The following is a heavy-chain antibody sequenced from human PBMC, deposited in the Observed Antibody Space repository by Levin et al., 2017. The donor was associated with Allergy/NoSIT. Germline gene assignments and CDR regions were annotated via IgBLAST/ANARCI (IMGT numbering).Heavy chain of an antibody. CDR2: TYFRSKWNY. CDR3: AKALERYDYRVDD. Sequence: SQTLSLTCAISGVSVSSNNVAWNWISQSPSRGLEWLGRTYFRSKWNYDYASSVKSRITIKPETSKNTLSLVLNSVTPEELAVFYCAKALERYDYRVDDWGQGTTVTVS. D-gene: IGHD3-16*01. CDR1: GVSVSSNNVA. J-gene: IGHJ6*02. V-gene: IGHV6-1*01.